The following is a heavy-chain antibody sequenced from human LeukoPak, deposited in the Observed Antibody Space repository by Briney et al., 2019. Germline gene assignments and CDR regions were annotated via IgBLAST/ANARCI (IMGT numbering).Heavy chain of an antibody. CDR3: ARMTIAPGETNFDY. V-gene: IGHV4-59*12. Sequence: PSETLSLTCTVSGGSISSYYWSWIRQPPGKGLEGIGYIYYSGSTYYNPSLTSRVTISVDKSKNQFSLKLTSVTAADTAVYYCARMTIAPGETNFDYWGQGILVTVSS. CDR2: IYYSGST. D-gene: IGHD6-13*01. J-gene: IGHJ4*02. CDR1: GGSISSYY.